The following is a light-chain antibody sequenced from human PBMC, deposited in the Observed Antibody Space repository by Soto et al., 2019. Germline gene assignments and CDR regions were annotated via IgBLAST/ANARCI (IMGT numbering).Light chain of an antibody. CDR1: QGISSC. Sequence: DIQMTQSPSSVSASVGDRVTITCRASQGISSCLAWYQQKPGKAPKLLIYAASSLESGVPSRFSGSGSWTDVTLAISSLQREDFAAYYCQQANSFPSFGQGTKVEIK. V-gene: IGKV1-12*02. CDR2: AAS. J-gene: IGKJ1*01. CDR3: QQANSFPS.